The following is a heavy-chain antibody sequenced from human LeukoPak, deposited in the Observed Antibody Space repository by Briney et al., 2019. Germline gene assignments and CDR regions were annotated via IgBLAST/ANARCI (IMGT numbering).Heavy chain of an antibody. Sequence: GGSLRLSCEVSGFTFSTSVMHWVRQAPGKGLEYVSGISDNGLDTHYGNSVEGRFTISRDNSKNSLYLQMDSLRDEDMAVYYCAREGHSCGHCGALDIWGQGTMVTVSS. CDR2: ISDNGLDT. CDR3: AREGHSCGHCGALDI. J-gene: IGHJ3*02. D-gene: IGHD2-21*02. V-gene: IGHV3-64*01. CDR1: GFTFSTSV.